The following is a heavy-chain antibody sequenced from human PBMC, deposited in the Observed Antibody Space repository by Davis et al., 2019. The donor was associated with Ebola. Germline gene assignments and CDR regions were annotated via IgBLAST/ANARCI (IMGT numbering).Heavy chain of an antibody. J-gene: IGHJ4*02. D-gene: IGHD1-26*01. V-gene: IGHV3-48*03. Sequence: GGSLRLSCAASGFTFDIYEMNWVRQAPGKGLEWVSYISSSGSTIFYADSVKGRFTISRDNSKNTLYLQMNSLRAEDTAVYYCASAHRVGDYWGQGTLVTVSS. CDR2: ISSSGSTI. CDR1: GFTFDIYE. CDR3: ASAHRVGDY.